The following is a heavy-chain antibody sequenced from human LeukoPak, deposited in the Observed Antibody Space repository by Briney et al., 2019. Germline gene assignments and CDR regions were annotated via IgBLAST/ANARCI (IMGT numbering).Heavy chain of an antibody. Sequence: ASVKVSCMASGYTFTSYGISWVRQAPGQGLEWMGWISAYNGNTNYAQKLQGRVTMTTDTSTSTAYMELRSLRSEDTAVYYCARAGNQLLYMDVWGKGTTVTVSS. CDR1: GYTFTSYG. J-gene: IGHJ6*03. V-gene: IGHV1-18*01. D-gene: IGHD2-2*01. CDR3: ARAGNQLLYMDV. CDR2: ISAYNGNT.